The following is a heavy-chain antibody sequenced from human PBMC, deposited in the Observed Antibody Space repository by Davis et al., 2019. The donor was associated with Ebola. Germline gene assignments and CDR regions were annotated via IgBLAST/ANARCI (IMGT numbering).Heavy chain of an antibody. CDR2: IHHIGYEK. Sequence: PGGSLRLSCEVFGYSFRNDWMAWVRQAPGKGLEWVANIHHIGYEKYYGDSVKGRFTISRDNAKNSVYLQMDSLRVEDTAVYYCSRDLSPSDVWRRYFEFWGQGTLVTVSS. CDR3: SRDLSPSDVWRRYFEF. V-gene: IGHV3-7*03. J-gene: IGHJ4*02. CDR1: GYSFRNDW. D-gene: IGHD3-16*01.